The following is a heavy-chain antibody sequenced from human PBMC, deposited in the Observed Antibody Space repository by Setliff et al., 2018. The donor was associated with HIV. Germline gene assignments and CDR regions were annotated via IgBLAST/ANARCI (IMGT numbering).Heavy chain of an antibody. CDR2: INHSGST. D-gene: IGHD3-22*01. CDR1: GGSFSGYY. V-gene: IGHV4-34*01. Sequence: SETLSLTCAVYGGSFSGYYWSWIRQPPGKGPEWIGEINHSGSTNYNPSLKSRVTISVDTPKNQFSLKLSSVTAADTAVYYCARGPLDYYDSSGYLDAFDIWGQGTMVTVS. CDR3: ARGPLDYYDSSGYLDAFDI. J-gene: IGHJ3*02.